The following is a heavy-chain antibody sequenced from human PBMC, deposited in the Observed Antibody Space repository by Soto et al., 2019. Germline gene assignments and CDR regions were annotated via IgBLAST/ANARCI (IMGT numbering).Heavy chain of an antibody. V-gene: IGHV1-69*13. CDR1: GGTFSNYA. Sequence: ASVKVSCKASGGTFSNYAISWVRQAPGQGLEWMGGIILPFGTPNYAQKFQGRVTITADESMTTAYMELSGLRSEDTAVYYCARGSYYYDSSGYYHYWGQGTLVTVSS. CDR3: ARGSYYYDSSGYYHY. CDR2: IILPFGTP. D-gene: IGHD3-22*01. J-gene: IGHJ4*02.